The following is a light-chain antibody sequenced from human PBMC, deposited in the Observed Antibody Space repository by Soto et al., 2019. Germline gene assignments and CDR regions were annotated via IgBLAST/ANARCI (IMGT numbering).Light chain of an antibody. V-gene: IGLV2-23*01. CDR2: EGT. J-gene: IGLJ1*01. CDR3: CSYAGTRTSWV. Sequence: QSALTQPASVSGFLGQSITMSCTGSSSDVGTFNLVSWFQQHPGKAPKLLIFEGTKRPSGVSDRFSGSKSGNTASLTISRLQAEDEADYHCCSYAGTRTSWVFGTGTKLTVL. CDR1: SSDVGTFNL.